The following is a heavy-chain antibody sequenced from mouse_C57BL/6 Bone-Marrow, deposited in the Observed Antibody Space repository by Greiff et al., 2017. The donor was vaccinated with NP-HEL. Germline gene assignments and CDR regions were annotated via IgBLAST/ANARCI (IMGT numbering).Heavy chain of an antibody. D-gene: IGHD3-1*01. CDR2: INPYNGGT. Sequence: VQLKESGPVLVKPGASVKMSCKASGYTFTDYYMNWVKQSHGKSLEWIGVINPYNGGTSYNQKFKGKATLTVDKSSSTAYMELNSLTSEDSAVYYCARGATPYYAMDYWGQGTSVTVSS. CDR3: ARGATPYYAMDY. CDR1: GYTFTDYY. J-gene: IGHJ4*01. V-gene: IGHV1-19*01.